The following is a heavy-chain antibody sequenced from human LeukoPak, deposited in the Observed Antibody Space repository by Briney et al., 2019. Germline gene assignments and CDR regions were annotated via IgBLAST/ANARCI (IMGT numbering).Heavy chain of an antibody. D-gene: IGHD3-10*02. Sequence: GGTLRLSCAASGFTFSSHGMNWVRQAPGKGLEWVSTIRGSGGSTYYADSVKGRFTISRDNSKNTLYPQMNSLRAEDTAVYYCTELGITMIGGVWGKGTTVTISS. J-gene: IGHJ6*04. CDR2: IRGSGGST. CDR3: TELGITMIGGV. CDR1: GFTFSSHG. V-gene: IGHV3-23*01.